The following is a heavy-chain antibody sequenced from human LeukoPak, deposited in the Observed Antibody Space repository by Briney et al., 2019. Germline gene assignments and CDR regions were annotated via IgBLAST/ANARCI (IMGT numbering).Heavy chain of an antibody. CDR3: ARDFYERGVRRRADY. V-gene: IGHV4-59*11. CDR2: IYHSGST. Sequence: SETLSLTCTVSGGSINSRYWSWIRQPPGKGLEWIGYIYHSGSTYYNPSLKSRVTISVDRSKNQFSLKLSSVTAADTAVYYCARDFYERGVRRRADYWGQGTLVTVSS. D-gene: IGHD3-3*01. CDR1: GGSINSRY. J-gene: IGHJ4*02.